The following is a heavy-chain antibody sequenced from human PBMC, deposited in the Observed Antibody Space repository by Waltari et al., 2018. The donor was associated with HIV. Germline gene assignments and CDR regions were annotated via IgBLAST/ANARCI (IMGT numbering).Heavy chain of an antibody. CDR1: GFNFSNYA. CDR3: ARDQHSATNYYGLDV. Sequence: QVHLVESGGAVVQSGKSLRLSCAASGFNFSNYAMHWVRQGPGRGLEWRTVSWGDGSHESYADFAKGRFTISRDDSDNTLFLYLSGLRADDTAVYYCARDQHSATNYYGLDVWGQGTTVTVS. J-gene: IGHJ6*02. V-gene: IGHV3-33*02. CDR2: SWGDGSHE. D-gene: IGHD3-10*01.